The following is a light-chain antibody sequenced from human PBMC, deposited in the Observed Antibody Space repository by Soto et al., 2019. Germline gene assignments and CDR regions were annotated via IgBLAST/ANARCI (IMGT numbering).Light chain of an antibody. CDR2: DTD. Sequence: QAVVTQEPSLTVSLGGTVTLTCGSSTGAVTSGHWPHWFQQKPGQAPRTLIYDTDNKHPWTPARFSGSLLGGKAALTLSGAQPEDEGDYYCLVIFTGVGEVFGTGTKLTVL. J-gene: IGLJ1*01. CDR1: TGAVTSGHW. CDR3: LVIFTGVGEV. V-gene: IGLV7-46*01.